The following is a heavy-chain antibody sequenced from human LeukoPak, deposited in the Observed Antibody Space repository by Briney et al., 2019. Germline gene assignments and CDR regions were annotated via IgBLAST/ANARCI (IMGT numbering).Heavy chain of an antibody. CDR2: IYYSGST. CDR3: ACPSAAATYYYGMDV. J-gene: IGHJ6*02. CDR1: GGSISSGDYY. D-gene: IGHD2-2*01. V-gene: IGHV4-30-4*01. Sequence: PSQTLSLTCTVSGGSISSGDYYWSWIRQPPGKGLEWIGYIYYSGSTYYNPSLKSRVTISVDTSKNQFSLKLSSVTAADTAVYYCACPSAAATYYYGMDVWGQGTTVTVSS.